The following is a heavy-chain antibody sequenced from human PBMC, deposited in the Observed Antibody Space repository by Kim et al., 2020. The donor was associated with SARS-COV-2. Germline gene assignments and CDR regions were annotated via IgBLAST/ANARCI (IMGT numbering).Heavy chain of an antibody. CDR1: GFSFSSYE. J-gene: IGHJ4*02. Sequence: GGSLRLSCAASGFSFSSYEMDWVRQAPGKGLEWISYFINSGTIHYADSVKGRFTISRDNAKNSLYLQMNSLRAEDTAVYYCAREPTDLHYTGYNSFDYWGQGTLVTVSS. CDR3: AREPTDLHYTGYNSFDY. D-gene: IGHD2-8*02. V-gene: IGHV3-48*03. CDR2: FINSGTI.